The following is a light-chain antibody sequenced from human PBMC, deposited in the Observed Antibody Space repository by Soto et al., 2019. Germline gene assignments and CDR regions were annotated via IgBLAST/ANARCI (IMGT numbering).Light chain of an antibody. V-gene: IGKV1-6*01. J-gene: IGKJ1*01. CDR3: LQDYSYPWT. Sequence: IQMTQSPSSLSASVGDTVTITCRASQGIRNDLGRYQQKPGKAPKLLIHAASSLESGVPTRFSGSGSGTDFTFTISSLQAEDFATYYCLQDYSYPWTFGQGTKVE. CDR2: AAS. CDR1: QGIRND.